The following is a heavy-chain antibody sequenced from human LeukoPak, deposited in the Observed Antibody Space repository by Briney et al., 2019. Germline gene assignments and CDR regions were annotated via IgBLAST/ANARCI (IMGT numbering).Heavy chain of an antibody. Sequence: ASVKVSCKASGYTFTGYYMHWVRQAPGQGLEWMGWINPNSGGTNYAQKFQGRVTMTRDTSISTAYMELSSLRSDDTAVYYCARETRYDYYSDYWGQGTLVTVSS. CDR2: INPNSGGT. D-gene: IGHD3-3*01. CDR1: GYTFTGYY. CDR3: ARETRYDYYSDY. V-gene: IGHV1-2*02. J-gene: IGHJ4*02.